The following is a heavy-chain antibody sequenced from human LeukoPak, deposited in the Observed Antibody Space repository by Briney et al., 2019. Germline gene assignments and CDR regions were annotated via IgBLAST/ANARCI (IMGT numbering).Heavy chain of an antibody. J-gene: IGHJ6*02. D-gene: IGHD3/OR15-3a*01. CDR1: QFTLNTYR. CDR3: ARGGVGLLIIPGWEYDYYGLDV. Sequence: GGSLRLYCAASQFTLNTYRMNWVRPAAGKGLEGVSSIRSRCRYLFYADSVKCRFTISRDNAKNSLYLQMNSLRAEVTAVYYCARGGVGLLIIPGWEYDYYGLDVWGQGTTVTDSS. CDR2: IRSRCRYL. V-gene: IGHV3-21*06.